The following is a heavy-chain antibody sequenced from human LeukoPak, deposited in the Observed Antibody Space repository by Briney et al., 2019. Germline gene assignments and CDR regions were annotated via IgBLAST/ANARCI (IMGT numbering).Heavy chain of an antibody. CDR2: FDPEDGET. D-gene: IGHD6-13*01. CDR1: GYTLTELS. CDR3: ATEGLFTAGSSWFRRAFDI. J-gene: IGHJ3*02. V-gene: IGHV1-24*01. Sequence: VASVKVSCKVSGYTLTELSMHWVRQAPGKGLEWMGGFDPEDGETIYAQKFQGRVTMTEDTSTDTAYMELSSLRSEDTAVYYCATEGLFTAGSSWFRRAFDIWGQGTMVTVSS.